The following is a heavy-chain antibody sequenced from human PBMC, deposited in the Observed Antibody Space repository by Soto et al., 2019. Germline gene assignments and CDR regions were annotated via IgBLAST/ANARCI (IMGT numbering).Heavy chain of an antibody. CDR3: ARVPYCSGGSCPRDDAFDI. CDR1: GFTFSSYS. J-gene: IGHJ3*02. V-gene: IGHV3-48*01. Sequence: GGSLRLSCAASGFTFSSYSMNWVRQAPGKGLEWVSYISSSSSTIYYADSVKGRFTISRDNAKNSLYLQMNSLRAEDTAVYYCARVPYCSGGSCPRDDAFDIWGQGTMVTVSS. D-gene: IGHD2-15*01. CDR2: ISSSSSTI.